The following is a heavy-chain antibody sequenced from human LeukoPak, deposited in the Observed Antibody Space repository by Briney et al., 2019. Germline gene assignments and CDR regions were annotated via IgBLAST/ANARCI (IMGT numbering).Heavy chain of an antibody. CDR2: ISGSGGST. D-gene: IGHD3-22*01. CDR1: GFTFSSYA. CDR3: AKEKTYYYDSSGYYSGDFDF. V-gene: IGHV3-23*01. J-gene: IGHJ4*02. Sequence: GGSLRLSCAASGFTFSSYAMSWVRQAPGKGLEWVSAISGSGGSTYYADSVKGRFTISRDNSKNTLYLQMNSLRAEDTAVYYCAKEKTYYYDSSGYYSGDFDFWGQGTLVTVSS.